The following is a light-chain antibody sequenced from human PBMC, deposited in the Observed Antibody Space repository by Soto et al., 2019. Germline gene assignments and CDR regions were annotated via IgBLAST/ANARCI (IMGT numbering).Light chain of an antibody. CDR2: DAS. CDR3: QQRSTWPT. Sequence: VLTQSPTTLSLSPGRRANLSCRASESVDFHLAWYQQKPGQAPRLLIYDASVRATGTPARLSGSGSGTDFTLTISSLAPEDFALYDCQQRSTWPTFGQGTRLEIK. CDR1: ESVDFH. V-gene: IGKV3-11*01. J-gene: IGKJ5*01.